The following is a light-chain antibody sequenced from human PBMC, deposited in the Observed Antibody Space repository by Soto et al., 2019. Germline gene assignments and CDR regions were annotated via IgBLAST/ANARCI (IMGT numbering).Light chain of an antibody. CDR3: QQYGSSPTT. CDR1: QGISNF. V-gene: IGKV1-9*01. Sequence: DIQMTQSPSTLSASVGDRVTITCRASQGISNFLAWYQQKPGKAPKLLIYAASTLQSGVPSRFSGSGSGTDFTLTISRLEPEDFAVYFCQQYGSSPTTFGQGTKVDIK. J-gene: IGKJ1*01. CDR2: AAS.